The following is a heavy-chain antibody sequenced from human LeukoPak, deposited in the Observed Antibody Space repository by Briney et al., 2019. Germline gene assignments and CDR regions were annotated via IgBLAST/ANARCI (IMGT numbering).Heavy chain of an antibody. V-gene: IGHV3-7*01. Sequence: GGSLRLSCAASGFTFSSYWMSWVRQAPGKGLEWVANIKQDGSEKYYVDSVKGRFTISRDNAKNSLYLQMNSLRAEDTAVYYCATDRMVHYFDYWGQGTLVTVSS. J-gene: IGHJ4*02. CDR1: GFTFSSYW. CDR2: IKQDGSEK. CDR3: ATDRMVHYFDY. D-gene: IGHD3-10*01.